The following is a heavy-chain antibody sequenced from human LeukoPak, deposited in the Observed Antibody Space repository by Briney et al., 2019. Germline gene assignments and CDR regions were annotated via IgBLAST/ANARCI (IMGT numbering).Heavy chain of an antibody. CDR1: GFTFSSYA. J-gene: IGHJ4*02. V-gene: IGHV3-64*01. CDR3: ARGLYGDYAPFDY. D-gene: IGHD4-17*01. CDR2: ISSNGGST. Sequence: PGGSLRLSCAASGFTFSSYAMHWVRQAPGKGLEYVSAISSNGGSTYYANSVKGRFTISRDNSKNTLYLQMGSLRAEDMAVYYCARGLYGDYAPFDYWGQGTLVTVSS.